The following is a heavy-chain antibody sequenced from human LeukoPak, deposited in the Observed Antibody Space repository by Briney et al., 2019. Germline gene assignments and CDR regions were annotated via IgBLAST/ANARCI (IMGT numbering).Heavy chain of an antibody. D-gene: IGHD4-17*01. CDR1: GYTFTGYY. CDR3: ARESVTTRRFDP. Sequence: ASVKVSCKASGYTFTGYYMHWVRPAPGQGLEWMGWINPNSGGTNYARKFQGRVTMTRDTSISTAYMELSRLRSDDTAVYYCARESVTTRRFDPWGQGTLVTVSS. CDR2: INPNSGGT. J-gene: IGHJ5*02. V-gene: IGHV1-2*02.